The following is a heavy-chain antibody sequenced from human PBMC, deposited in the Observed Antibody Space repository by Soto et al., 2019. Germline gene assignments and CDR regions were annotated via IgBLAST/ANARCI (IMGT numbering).Heavy chain of an antibody. Sequence: GESLKISCKGSGYSFTSYWIGWVRQMPGKGLEWMGIIYPGDSDTRYSPSFQGQVTISADKSISTAYLQWSSLKASDTAMYYCARHVVSYGNYDYYYYYGMDVWGQGTTVTVSS. J-gene: IGHJ6*02. CDR1: GYSFTSYW. D-gene: IGHD4-17*01. V-gene: IGHV5-51*01. CDR3: ARHVVSYGNYDYYYYYGMDV. CDR2: IYPGDSDT.